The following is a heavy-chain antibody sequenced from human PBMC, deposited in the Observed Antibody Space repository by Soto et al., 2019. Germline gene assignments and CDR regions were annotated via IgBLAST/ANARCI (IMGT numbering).Heavy chain of an antibody. J-gene: IGHJ3*01. D-gene: IGHD3-10*01. CDR2: VHSGGTTT. Sequence: GGSLRLSCAASGFTFDYYWMHWVRQAPGKGLVWVSRVHSGGTTTTYADSVKGRFTISRDNARNTVSLQMSSLRAEDTVIYYCARGDRGGFDLWGHGTMVTVSS. V-gene: IGHV3-74*01. CDR1: GFTFDYYW. CDR3: ARGDRGGFDL.